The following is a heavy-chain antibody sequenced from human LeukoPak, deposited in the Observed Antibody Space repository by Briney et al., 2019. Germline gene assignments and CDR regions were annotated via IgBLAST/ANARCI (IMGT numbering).Heavy chain of an antibody. CDR2: ISGSGDNT. D-gene: IGHD6-6*01. Sequence: GGSLRLSCAVSGFTFSNYAMSWVRQAPGKGLEWVSAISGSGDNTYYADSVKGRFTISRDNAKNSLYLQMNSLRAEDTAVYYCARDVAQYSSSGYYYYYMDVWGKGTTVTVSS. V-gene: IGHV3-23*01. CDR1: GFTFSNYA. CDR3: ARDVAQYSSSGYYYYYMDV. J-gene: IGHJ6*03.